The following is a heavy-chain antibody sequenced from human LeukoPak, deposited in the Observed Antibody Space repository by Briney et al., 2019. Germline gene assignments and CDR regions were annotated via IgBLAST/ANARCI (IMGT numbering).Heavy chain of an antibody. CDR1: GFTFSSYS. Sequence: GGSLRLSCAASGFTFSSYSMNWVRQAPGKGLEWVSYISSSSSTIYYADSVKGRFTISRDNAKNSLYLQMNSLRDEDTAVYYCARDDYYGSGSYSYYFDYWGQGTLITVSS. D-gene: IGHD3-10*01. CDR2: ISSSSSTI. V-gene: IGHV3-48*02. CDR3: ARDDYYGSGSYSYYFDY. J-gene: IGHJ4*02.